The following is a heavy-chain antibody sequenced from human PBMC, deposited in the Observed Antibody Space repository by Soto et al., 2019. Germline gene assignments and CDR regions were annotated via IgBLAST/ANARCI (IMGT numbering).Heavy chain of an antibody. CDR2: IDPSDSYT. D-gene: IGHD4-17*01. CDR3: ATTTVTTYVTDLLLDY. V-gene: IGHV5-10-1*01. CDR1: GYRFSNHW. J-gene: IGHJ4*02. Sequence: GESLKISCKGSGYRFSNHWISWVRQMPGKGLEWMGRIDPSDSYTNYSPSFQGHVTISADKSISTAYLQWSSLKASDSAMYYCATTTVTTYVTDLLLDYWGQGTLVTVSS.